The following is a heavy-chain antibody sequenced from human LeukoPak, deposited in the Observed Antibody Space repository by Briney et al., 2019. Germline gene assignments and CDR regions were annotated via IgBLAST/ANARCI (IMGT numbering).Heavy chain of an antibody. CDR2: ISWNSGSI. Sequence: PGCSLRLSRAACRCTFLHYSMHWLRQAPPKGLEGVSGISWNSGSIRYADSVKGRFTISRDNAKNSLYLQMNSLRAEDTALYYCAKAARYCSGGSCNNWFDPWGQGTLVTVSS. D-gene: IGHD2-15*01. CDR3: AKAARYCSGGSCNNWFDP. CDR1: RCTFLHYS. J-gene: IGHJ5*02. V-gene: IGHV3-9*01.